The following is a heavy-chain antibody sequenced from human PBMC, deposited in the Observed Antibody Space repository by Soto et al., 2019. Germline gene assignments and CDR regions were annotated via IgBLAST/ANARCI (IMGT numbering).Heavy chain of an antibody. CDR3: AKDQGSSWYEIDY. V-gene: IGHV3-23*01. CDR2: IIGSGGST. D-gene: IGHD6-13*01. Sequence: EVQLLESGGGLVQPGGSLRLSCAASGFTFSNYAVTWVRQAPGKGLEWVATIIGSGGSTYYADSVKGRFTISRNNSKNTLYRQMNRLRAEDTAVYYCAKDQGSSWYEIDYWGQGTLVTVSS. J-gene: IGHJ4*02. CDR1: GFTFSNYA.